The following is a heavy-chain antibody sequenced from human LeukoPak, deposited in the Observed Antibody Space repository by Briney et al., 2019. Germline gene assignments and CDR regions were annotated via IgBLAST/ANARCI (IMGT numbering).Heavy chain of an antibody. CDR2: ISYDGSNI. CDR3: ARDKAYKIVVADVDY. CDR1: GFTFNNYA. D-gene: IGHD3-22*01. Sequence: GRSLRLSCAASGFTFNNYAMHWVRQAPGKGLEWVAVISYDGSNIYYADSVKGRFTISRDNSKNTLYLQMNSLRAEDTAVYYCARDKAYKIVVADVDYWGQGTLVTVSS. V-gene: IGHV3-30-3*01. J-gene: IGHJ4*02.